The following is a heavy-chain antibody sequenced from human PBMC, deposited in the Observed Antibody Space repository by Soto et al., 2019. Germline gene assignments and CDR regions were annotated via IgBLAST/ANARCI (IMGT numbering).Heavy chain of an antibody. Sequence: QVQLVESGGGVVQPGRSLRLSCAASGFTFSSYGMHWVRQAPGKGLEWVAVIWYDGSNKYYADSVKGRFTISRDNSKNPXYLQMNSLRAEDTAVYYCARDAGLGVNYYYYGMDVWGQGTTVTVSS. J-gene: IGHJ6*02. CDR2: IWYDGSNK. V-gene: IGHV3-33*01. CDR1: GFTFSSYG. CDR3: ARDAGLGVNYYYYGMDV. D-gene: IGHD3-10*01.